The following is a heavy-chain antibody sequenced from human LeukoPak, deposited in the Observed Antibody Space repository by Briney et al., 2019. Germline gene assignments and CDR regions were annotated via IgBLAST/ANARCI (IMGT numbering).Heavy chain of an antibody. CDR1: GFTVSSNY. D-gene: IGHD6-19*01. CDR2: IYSGGST. J-gene: IGHJ4*02. CDR3: ARALYSSGIDY. V-gene: IGHV3-53*01. Sequence: PGGSLRLSCAASGFTVSSNYMSWVRQAPGKGLEWVSVIYSGGSTYYADSVKGRFTISRDNSKNTLYLQMNSLRAEDTAVYYCARALYSSGIDYWGQGTLVTVPS.